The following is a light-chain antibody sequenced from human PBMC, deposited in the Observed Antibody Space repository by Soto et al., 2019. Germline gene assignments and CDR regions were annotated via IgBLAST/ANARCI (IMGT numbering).Light chain of an antibody. Sequence: QSALTQSPSASGSPGQSVTISCTGTSSDVGNYKYVSWYQQHPGKAPKLMIYEVSKRPSGVPDRFSGSKSGNTASLTVYGLQVEDEADYYCSSYSGSNIWVFGGGTKLTVL. CDR2: EVS. V-gene: IGLV2-8*01. J-gene: IGLJ3*02. CDR3: SSYSGSNIWV. CDR1: SSDVGNYKY.